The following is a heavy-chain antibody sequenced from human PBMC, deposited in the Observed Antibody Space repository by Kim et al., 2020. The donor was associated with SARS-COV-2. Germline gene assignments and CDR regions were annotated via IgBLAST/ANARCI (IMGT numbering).Heavy chain of an antibody. CDR1: GYTFTSYY. CDR3: ARDLVVVPAKYVMDV. J-gene: IGHJ6*02. D-gene: IGHD2-2*01. V-gene: IGHV1-46*01. CDR2: INPSGGST. Sequence: ASVKVSCKASGYTFTSYYMHWVRQAPGQGLEWMGIINPSGGSTSYAQKFQGRVTMTRDTSTSTVYMELSSLRSEDTAVYYCARDLVVVPAKYVMDVWGQGTTVTVSS.